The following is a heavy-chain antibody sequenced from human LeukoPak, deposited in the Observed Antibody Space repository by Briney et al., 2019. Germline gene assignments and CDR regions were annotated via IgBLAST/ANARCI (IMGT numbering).Heavy chain of an antibody. CDR2: ISSSSSTI. CDR1: GFTFSSYS. D-gene: IGHD3-3*01. V-gene: IGHV3-48*01. CDR3: ARGHIYDFWSGSQYYFDY. J-gene: IGHJ4*02. Sequence: GGSLRLSCAASGFTFSSYSMNWVRQAPGKGLEWVSYISSSSSTIYYADSVKGRFTISRDNAKNSLYLQMNSLRAEDTAVYYCARGHIYDFWSGSQYYFDYWGQGTLVTVSS.